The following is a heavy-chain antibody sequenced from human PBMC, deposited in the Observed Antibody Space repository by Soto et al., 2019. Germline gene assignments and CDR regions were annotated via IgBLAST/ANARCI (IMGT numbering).Heavy chain of an antibody. CDR3: ARVFRVAAHPAGMDV. CDR1: GGSISSGFYY. Sequence: QVQLQESGPGLVEPSQTLSLTCTLSGGSISSGFYYWSWIRQHPGKGLEWIGYIYYSGNTSYNPSLKSRVALSVDTSKNQFSLKLTSVTAADTAVYLCARVFRVAAHPAGMDVWGQGTTVTVSS. CDR2: IYYSGNT. V-gene: IGHV4-31*03. J-gene: IGHJ6*02. D-gene: IGHD6-13*01.